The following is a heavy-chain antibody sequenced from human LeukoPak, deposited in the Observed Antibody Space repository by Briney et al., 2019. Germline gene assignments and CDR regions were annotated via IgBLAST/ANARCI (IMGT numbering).Heavy chain of an antibody. V-gene: IGHV4-4*07. D-gene: IGHD3-16*01. J-gene: IGHJ5*02. CDR3: ARGGTMGNANWFDP. CDR2: IYTSGST. CDR1: GGSISSYY. Sequence: PSETLSLTCTVPGGSISSYYWSWIRQPAGKGLEWIGRIYTSGSTNYNPSLKSRVTMSVDTSKNQFSLKLSSVTAADTAMYYCARGGTMGNANWFDPWGQGTLVTVSS.